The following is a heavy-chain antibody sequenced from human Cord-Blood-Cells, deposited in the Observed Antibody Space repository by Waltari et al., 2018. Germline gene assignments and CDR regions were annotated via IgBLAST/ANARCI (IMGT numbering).Heavy chain of an antibody. CDR2: IIPIFGTG. CDR1: GGTFSSYA. Sequence: QVQLVQSGAEVKKPGSSVKVSCKASGGTFSSYAISWVRQAPGQGLEWMGGIIPIFGTGNYAQKFQGRVTITADESTSTAYMELCSLRSEDTAVYYCARDTPLYYDSSGYDYWGQGTLVTVSS. V-gene: IGHV1-69*01. J-gene: IGHJ4*02. CDR3: ARDTPLYYDSSGYDY. D-gene: IGHD3-22*01.